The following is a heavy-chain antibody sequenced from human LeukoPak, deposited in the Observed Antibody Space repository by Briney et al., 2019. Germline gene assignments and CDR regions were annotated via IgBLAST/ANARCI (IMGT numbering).Heavy chain of an antibody. CDR1: GFTFSDYY. V-gene: IGHV3-11*06. CDR2: ISGSGSHT. Sequence: GRSLSLSCAASGFTFSDYYMSWIRQAPGKGLEWVSYISGSGSHTTYADSVRGRFTISRDNAKNSLSPQVNSLRADDTAVYYCARVGSTVAAGTPDYWGQGTLVTVSS. CDR3: ARVGSTVAAGTPDY. D-gene: IGHD6-13*01. J-gene: IGHJ4*02.